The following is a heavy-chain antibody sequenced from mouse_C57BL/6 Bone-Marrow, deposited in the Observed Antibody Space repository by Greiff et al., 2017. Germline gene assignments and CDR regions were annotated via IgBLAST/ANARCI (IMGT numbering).Heavy chain of an antibody. Sequence: QVQLKQSGAELARPGASVKLSCKASGYTFTSYGISWVKQRTGQGLEWIGEIYPRSGNTYYNEKFKGKATLTADKSSSTAYMELRSLTSEDSAVYFYASPYYYGSRGNYWGQGTTLTVSS. CDR1: GYTFTSYG. CDR3: ASPYYYGSRGNY. CDR2: IYPRSGNT. V-gene: IGHV1-81*01. D-gene: IGHD1-1*01. J-gene: IGHJ2*01.